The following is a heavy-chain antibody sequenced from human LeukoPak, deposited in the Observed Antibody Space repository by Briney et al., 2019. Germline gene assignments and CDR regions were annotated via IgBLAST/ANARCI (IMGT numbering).Heavy chain of an antibody. CDR3: ARFSQYYDSPTHYLDY. Sequence: SETLSLTCTVSGGSISSGDYYWSWIRQPPGKGLEWIGCIYYSGSTYYNPSLKSRVTISVDTSKNQFSLKLSSVTAADTAVYYCARFSQYYDSPTHYLDYWGQGILVTVSS. J-gene: IGHJ4*02. CDR2: IYYSGST. D-gene: IGHD2/OR15-2a*01. V-gene: IGHV4-30-4*01. CDR1: GGSISSGDYY.